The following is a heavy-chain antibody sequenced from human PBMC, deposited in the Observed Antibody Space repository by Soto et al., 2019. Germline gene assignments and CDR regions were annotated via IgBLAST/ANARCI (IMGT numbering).Heavy chain of an antibody. V-gene: IGHV3-30-3*01. CDR2: ISYDGSNK. D-gene: IGHD6-19*01. J-gene: IGHJ4*02. Sequence: QVQLVESGGGVVQPGRSLRLSCAASGFTFSSYAMHWVRQAPGKGLEWVAVISYDGSNKYYADSVKGRFTISRDNSKNTLYLQMNSLRAEDTAVYYCEREERLGGWYLDYWGQGTLVTVSS. CDR1: GFTFSSYA. CDR3: EREERLGGWYLDY.